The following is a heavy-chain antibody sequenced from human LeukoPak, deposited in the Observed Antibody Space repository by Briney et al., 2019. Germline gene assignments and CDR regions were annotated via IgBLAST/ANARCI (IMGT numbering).Heavy chain of an antibody. CDR1: GFTFGNAW. CDR2: IRSNSDGGTI. J-gene: IGHJ5*02. V-gene: IGHV3-15*07. D-gene: IGHD3-22*01. CDR3: ATDFYDST. Sequence: GGSLRLSCATSGFTFGNAWVNWVRQAPGKGLEWVGRIRSNSDGGTIDYAAPVKGRFTLSRDDSKTTLYLQMNSLQTEDTAVYYCATDFYDSTWGQGTLVTVSS.